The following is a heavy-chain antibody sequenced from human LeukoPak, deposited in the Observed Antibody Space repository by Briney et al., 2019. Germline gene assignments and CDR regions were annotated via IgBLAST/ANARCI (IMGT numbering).Heavy chain of an antibody. D-gene: IGHD3-10*01. CDR3: GRGLVWDTMVRGVIGDFDY. J-gene: IGHJ4*02. CDR2: ISYDGSNK. V-gene: IGHV3-30-3*01. CDR1: GFTFSSYA. Sequence: PGRSLRLSCAASGFTFSSYAMHWVRQAPGKGLEWVAVISYDGSNKYYADSVKGRFTISRDNSKNTLYLQMNSLRAEDTAVYYCGRGLVWDTMVRGVIGDFDYWGQGTLVTVSS.